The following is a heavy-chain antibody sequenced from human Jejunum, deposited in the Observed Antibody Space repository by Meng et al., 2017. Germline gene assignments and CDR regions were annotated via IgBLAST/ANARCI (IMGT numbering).Heavy chain of an antibody. V-gene: IGHV4-31*03. D-gene: IGHD4-23*01. J-gene: IGHJ1*01. Sequence: QVQLQEPAPALVTPAPPLSLTCTVSGGSMNSAGHYWSWIRQDPGKGLEWIGYIHYSGGTYYNPSLRSRVTISVDTSKNQFSLKLNSVSAADTAVYYCARATAGNSEYFQNWGQGTLSPSPQ. CDR1: GGSMNSAGHY. CDR2: IHYSGGT. CDR3: ARATAGNSEYFQN.